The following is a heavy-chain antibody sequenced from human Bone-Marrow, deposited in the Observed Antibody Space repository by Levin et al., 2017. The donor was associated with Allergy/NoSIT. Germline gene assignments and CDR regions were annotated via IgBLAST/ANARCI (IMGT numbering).Heavy chain of an antibody. V-gene: IGHV4-4*02. CDR3: ARKGGSATLYFFDY. J-gene: IGHJ4*02. D-gene: IGHD6-25*01. CDR1: GDSISSNHW. CDR2: IYHGGST. Sequence: MPSETLSLTCSVSGDSISSNHWWSWVRQTPGKGLELIGEIYHGGSTTYNPSLKSRVTISMDKSKNQFSLNLTSVTAADTAIYYCARKGGSATLYFFDYWGQGTLVTVSS.